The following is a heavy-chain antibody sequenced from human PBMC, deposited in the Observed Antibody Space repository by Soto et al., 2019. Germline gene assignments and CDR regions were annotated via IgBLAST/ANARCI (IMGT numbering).Heavy chain of an antibody. CDR3: XXDSGYHGDY. CDR2: ISAYNGNT. CDR1: GYTFTSYG. J-gene: IGHJ4*02. D-gene: IGHD3-22*01. Sequence: QVQLVQSGAEVKKPGASVKVSCKASGYTFTSYGISWVRQAPGQGLEWMGWISAYNGNTNYAQKLQGRVTMTTDTSTSTAXXXLRXLRSDDTAVYYCXXDSGYHGDYWGQGTLVTVSS. V-gene: IGHV1-18*01.